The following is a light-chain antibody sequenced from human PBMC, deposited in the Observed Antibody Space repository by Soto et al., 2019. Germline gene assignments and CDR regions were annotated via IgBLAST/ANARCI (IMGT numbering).Light chain of an antibody. J-gene: IGLJ3*02. CDR3: QSYDSSLSAWV. CDR1: SSNIGAGYD. Sequence: QSVLTQPPSVSGAPGQRVTISCTGSSSNIGAGYDVQWYQQLPGTAPKLLIFGNSNRPSGVPDRFSGSRTGTSASLAITGLQAYDEADYYCQSYDSSLSAWVFGGGTKLTVL. V-gene: IGLV1-40*01. CDR2: GNS.